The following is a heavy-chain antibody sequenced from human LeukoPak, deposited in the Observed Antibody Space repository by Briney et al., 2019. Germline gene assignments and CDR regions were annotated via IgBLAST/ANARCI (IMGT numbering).Heavy chain of an antibody. CDR1: GFTFSSYS. Sequence: HPGGSLRLSCAASGFTFSSYSMNWVRQAPGEGLEWVSYISSSSSTIYYADSVKGRFTISRDNAKNSLYLQMNSLRAEDTAVYYCARDGAQDCFDYWGQGTLVTVSS. J-gene: IGHJ4*02. V-gene: IGHV3-48*01. CDR3: ARDGAQDCFDY. D-gene: IGHD4/OR15-4a*01. CDR2: ISSSSSTI.